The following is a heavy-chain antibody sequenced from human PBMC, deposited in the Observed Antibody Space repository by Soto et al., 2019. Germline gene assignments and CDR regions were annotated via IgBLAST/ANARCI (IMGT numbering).Heavy chain of an antibody. CDR1: GGSISSGGYS. Sequence: SETLSLTCSVSGGSISSGGYSWSWIRQPPGKGLEWIGYIYHSGSTYYSPSLKSRVTISVDRSKNQFSLKLSSVTAADTALYYCARAGVVGATALDYWVQGTLVTVSS. V-gene: IGHV4-30-2*01. CDR3: ARAGVVGATALDY. CDR2: IYHSGST. J-gene: IGHJ4*02. D-gene: IGHD1-26*01.